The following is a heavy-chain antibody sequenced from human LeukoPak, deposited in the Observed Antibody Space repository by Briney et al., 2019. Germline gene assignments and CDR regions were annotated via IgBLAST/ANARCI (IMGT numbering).Heavy chain of an antibody. J-gene: IGHJ4*02. V-gene: IGHV3-23*01. D-gene: IGHD3-22*01. Sequence: QAGGSLRLSCAASGFTFSSYAMSWVRQAPGKGLEWVSAISGSGGSTYYADSVKGRFTISRDNSKNTLYLQMNSLRAEDTAVYYCAKVDTMIVIEDTYSDYWGQGTLVTVSS. CDR2: ISGSGGST. CDR3: AKVDTMIVIEDTYSDY. CDR1: GFTFSSYA.